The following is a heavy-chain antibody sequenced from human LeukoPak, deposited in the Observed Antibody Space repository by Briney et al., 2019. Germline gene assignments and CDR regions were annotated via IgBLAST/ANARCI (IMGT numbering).Heavy chain of an antibody. J-gene: IGHJ6*02. CDR2: ISYDGSNK. D-gene: IGHD6-13*01. CDR3: AKDGSSSWYYYYYGMDV. V-gene: IGHV3-30*18. Sequence: GRSLRLSCAASGFTFSSYGMHWVRQAPGKGLEWVAVISYDGSNKYYADSVKGRFTISRDNSKNTLYLYMNSLRAEDTAVYYCAKDGSSSWYYYYYGMDVWGQGTTVTVSS. CDR1: GFTFSSYG.